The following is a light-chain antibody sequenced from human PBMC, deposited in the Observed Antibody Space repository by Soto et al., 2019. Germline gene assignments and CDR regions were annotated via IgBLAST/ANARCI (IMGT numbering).Light chain of an antibody. J-gene: IGLJ2*01. CDR3: SSYTSSSTLV. Sequence: LTQPASVSGSPGQSITISCTGTSSDVGGYNYVSWYQQHPGKAPKLMIYEVSNRPSGVSNRFSGSKSGNTASLTISGLQAEDEADYYCSSYTSSSTLVFGGGTKVTVL. CDR2: EVS. CDR1: SSDVGGYNY. V-gene: IGLV2-14*01.